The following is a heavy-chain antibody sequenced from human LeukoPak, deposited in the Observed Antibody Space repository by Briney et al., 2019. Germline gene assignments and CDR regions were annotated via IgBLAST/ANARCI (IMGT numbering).Heavy chain of an antibody. CDR1: GFTFSSFV. Sequence: PGGSLRLSCAASGFTFSSFVMSWVRQAPGKALEWVSTINGRGDSTYYADSVKGRFTISRDNSKNTLYLQMTSLRAEDTAVYYCAKDHSGYKTFDYWGQGTLVTVSS. CDR2: INGRGDST. D-gene: IGHD5-12*01. CDR3: AKDHSGYKTFDY. V-gene: IGHV3-23*01. J-gene: IGHJ4*02.